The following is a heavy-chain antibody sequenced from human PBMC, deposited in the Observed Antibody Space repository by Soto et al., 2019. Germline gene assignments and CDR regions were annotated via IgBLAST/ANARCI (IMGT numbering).Heavy chain of an antibody. CDR2: MNPNSGNT. J-gene: IGHJ3*02. D-gene: IGHD6-6*01. CDR1: GYTFTSYD. CDR3: ARGGGQLVLGDAFDI. V-gene: IGHV1-8*01. Sequence: ASVKVSCKASGYTFTSYDIYWVRHATGQGLEWMGWMNPNSGNTGYAQKFQGRVTMTRNTSISTAYMELSSLRSDDTAVYYCARGGGQLVLGDAFDIWGQGTMVTVSS.